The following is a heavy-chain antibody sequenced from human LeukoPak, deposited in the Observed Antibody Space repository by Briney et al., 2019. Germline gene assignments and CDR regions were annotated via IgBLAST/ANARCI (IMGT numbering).Heavy chain of an antibody. CDR1: GFTFSSYS. D-gene: IGHD3-22*01. CDR3: ARGNDSSGFYYFDY. Sequence: PGGSLRLSCAASGFTFSSYSMNWVRQAPGKGLEWVSSISSSSSYIYYADSVKGRFTISRDNAKNSLYLQMNSLRAEGTAVYYCARGNDSSGFYYFDYWGQGTLVTVSS. V-gene: IGHV3-21*01. J-gene: IGHJ4*02. CDR2: ISSSSSYI.